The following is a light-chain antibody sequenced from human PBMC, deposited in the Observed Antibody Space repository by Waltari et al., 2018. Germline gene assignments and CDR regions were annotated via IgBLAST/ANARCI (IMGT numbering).Light chain of an antibody. Sequence: EIVLTQSPATLSLSPGERATLSCRASQSVRVYLAWYQQKPGHAPRLLIYDTSNRASGTPDRFSGSGSGTDFSLSISSLEPEDFAVYYCQQRHNWPLTFGGGTKVEIK. J-gene: IGKJ4*01. CDR3: QQRHNWPLT. CDR1: QSVRVY. V-gene: IGKV3-11*01. CDR2: DTS.